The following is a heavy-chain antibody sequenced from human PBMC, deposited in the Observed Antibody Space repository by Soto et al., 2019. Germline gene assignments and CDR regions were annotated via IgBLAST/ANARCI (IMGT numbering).Heavy chain of an antibody. D-gene: IGHD3-10*01. CDR3: TTEWSYYYGSGSYYFDY. V-gene: IGHV3-15*01. Sequence: GGSLRLSCAASGFTFSNAWMSWVRQAPGKGLEWVGRIKSKTDGGTTDYAAPVKGRFTISRDDSKNTLYLQMNSLKTEDTAVYYCTTEWSYYYGSGSYYFDYWGQGTLVTVSS. CDR2: IKSKTDGGTT. J-gene: IGHJ4*02. CDR1: GFTFSNAW.